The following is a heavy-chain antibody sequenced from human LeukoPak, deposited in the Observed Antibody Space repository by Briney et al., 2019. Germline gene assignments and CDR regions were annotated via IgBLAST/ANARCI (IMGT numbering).Heavy chain of an antibody. V-gene: IGHV3-30-3*01. CDR2: ISNDGSNK. D-gene: IGHD6-19*01. Sequence: PGGSLRLSCAASGFTFSSYAMHWVRQAPGKGLEWVATISNDGSNKFSADSVKGRFTISRDNSKNKMYVQMNSLRDDDTAVYYCARVRSSGVYYNYALDVWGRGTTVTVSS. J-gene: IGHJ6*02. CDR3: ARVRSSGVYYNYALDV. CDR1: GFTFSSYA.